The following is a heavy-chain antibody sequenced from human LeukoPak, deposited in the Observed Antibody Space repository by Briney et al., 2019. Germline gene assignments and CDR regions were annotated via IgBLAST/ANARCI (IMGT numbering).Heavy chain of an antibody. J-gene: IGHJ5*02. CDR1: GFTFSSYG. CDR3: AKDRIQLWPNWFDP. Sequence: GRSLRLSCAAPGFTFSSYGMHWVRQAPGKGLEWVAVISYDGSNKYYADSVKGRFTISRDNSKNTLYLQMNSLRAEDTAVYYCAKDRIQLWPNWFDPWGQGTLVTVSS. D-gene: IGHD5-18*01. V-gene: IGHV3-30*18. CDR2: ISYDGSNK.